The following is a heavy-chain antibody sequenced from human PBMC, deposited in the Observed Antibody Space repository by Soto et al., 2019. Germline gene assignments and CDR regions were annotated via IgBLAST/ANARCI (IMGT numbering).Heavy chain of an antibody. CDR3: ARGPHYDFWSGPYYYYMDV. CDR2: MNPNSGNT. V-gene: IGHV1-8*01. CDR1: GYTFTSYD. Sequence: GASVKVSCKASGYTFTSYDINWVRQATGQGLEWMGWMNPNSGNTGYAQKFQGRVTMTRNTSISTAYMELSSLRSEDTAVYYCARGPHYDFWSGPYYYYMDVWGKGTTVTVSS. J-gene: IGHJ6*03. D-gene: IGHD3-3*01.